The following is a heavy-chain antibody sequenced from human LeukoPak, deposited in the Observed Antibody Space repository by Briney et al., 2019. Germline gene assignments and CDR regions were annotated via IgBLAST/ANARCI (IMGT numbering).Heavy chain of an antibody. CDR1: GFTFSSYW. J-gene: IGHJ6*03. V-gene: IGHV3-7*01. CDR2: IKQDGSEK. CDR3: ARDSSDPHYYYYYMDV. D-gene: IGHD6-19*01. Sequence: GGSLRLSCAASGFTFSSYWMSWVRQAPGKGLEWVANIKQDGSEKYYVDSVKGRFTISRDNAKNSLYLQMNSLRAEDTAVYYCARDSSDPHYYYYYMDVWGKGTTVTVSS.